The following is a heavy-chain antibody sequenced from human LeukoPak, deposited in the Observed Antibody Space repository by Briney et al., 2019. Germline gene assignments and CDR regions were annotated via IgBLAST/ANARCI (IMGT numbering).Heavy chain of an antibody. D-gene: IGHD5-24*01. CDR3: ARRGVHGYNS. Sequence: PSETLSLTCAVYGGSFSDYYWSWIRQPPGKGLEWIGEINHSGSTNYNPSLKSRVTISVDTSKNQFSLKLSSVTAADTAVYYCARRGVHGYNSWGQGTLVNVS. J-gene: IGHJ5*02. CDR1: GGSFSDYY. CDR2: INHSGST. V-gene: IGHV4-34*01.